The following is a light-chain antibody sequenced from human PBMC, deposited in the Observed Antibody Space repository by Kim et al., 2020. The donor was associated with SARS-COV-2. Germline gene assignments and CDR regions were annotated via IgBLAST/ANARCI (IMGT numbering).Light chain of an antibody. V-gene: IGLV6-57*02. J-gene: IGLJ2*01. CDR1: GGSVAIHS. Sequence: TVAISCSGGGGSVAIHSVSWSQQRPGSAPTAVIHDDDQRPSGVPDRFSGSIDSSSNSASLTISGLRPEDEADYYCQSYDDDIHRIFGGGTQLTVL. CDR3: QSYDDDIHRI. CDR2: DDD.